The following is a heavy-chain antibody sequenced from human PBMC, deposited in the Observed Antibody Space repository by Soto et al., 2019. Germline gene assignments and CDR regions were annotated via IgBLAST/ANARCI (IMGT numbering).Heavy chain of an antibody. CDR1: GFTVSSNY. Sequence: PGGSLRLSCSASGFTVSSNYMSWVRQAPGKGLEWVSVIYSGGSTYYADSVKGRFTISRDNSKNTLCLQMNSLRAEDTAVYYCARGGVSDIVLVPAANGFDYWGQGTLVTVSS. CDR2: IYSGGST. CDR3: ARGGVSDIVLVPAANGFDY. D-gene: IGHD2-2*01. J-gene: IGHJ4*02. V-gene: IGHV3-53*01.